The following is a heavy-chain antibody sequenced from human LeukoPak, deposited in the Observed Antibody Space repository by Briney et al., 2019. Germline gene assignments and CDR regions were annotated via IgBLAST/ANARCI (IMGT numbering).Heavy chain of an antibody. CDR1: GGSISSSNYY. D-gene: IGHD2-15*01. CDR2: IYYNSGST. Sequence: SETLSLTCAVSGGSISSSNYYWGWIRQPPGKGLEWIGNIYYNSGSTSYNPSLESRVTISVDTSKNQFSLKLSSVTAADTAVYYCAREVAHGAFDIWGQGTMVTVSS. J-gene: IGHJ3*02. V-gene: IGHV4-39*07. CDR3: AREVAHGAFDI.